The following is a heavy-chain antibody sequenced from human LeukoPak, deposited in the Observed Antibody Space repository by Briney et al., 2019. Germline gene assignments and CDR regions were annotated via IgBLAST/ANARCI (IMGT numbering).Heavy chain of an antibody. V-gene: IGHV4-31*03. CDR3: ARKFWSGHDNWFDP. CDR1: GGSISSGGYY. D-gene: IGHD3-3*01. J-gene: IGHJ5*02. CDR2: IYYSGST. Sequence: SQTLSLTCTVSGGSISSGGYYWSWIRQHPGKGLEWIGYIYYSGSTYYNPSLKSRVTISVDTSKNQFSLKLSSVTAADTAVYYCARKFWSGHDNWFDPWGQGTLVTVFS.